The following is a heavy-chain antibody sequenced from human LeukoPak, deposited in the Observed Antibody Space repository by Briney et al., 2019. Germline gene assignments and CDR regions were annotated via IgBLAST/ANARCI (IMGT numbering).Heavy chain of an antibody. Sequence: GESLKISCKGSGYSFTNFWIGWVRQMPGKGLEWMGVISPGDSGIRYSPSFQGQVTVSVDKSISTAYLQWSSLKASDSAMYYCAAGGASAPWGQGTLVTVSS. CDR1: GYSFTNFW. V-gene: IGHV5-51*01. J-gene: IGHJ5*02. CDR3: AAGGASAP. CDR2: ISPGDSGI. D-gene: IGHD3-16*01.